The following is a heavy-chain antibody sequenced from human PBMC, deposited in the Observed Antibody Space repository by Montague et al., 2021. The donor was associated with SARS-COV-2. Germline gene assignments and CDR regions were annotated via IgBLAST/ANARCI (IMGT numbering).Heavy chain of an antibody. V-gene: IGHV4-61*01. Sequence: SETLSLTCIVSGGSVSSGSYYWSWIRQPPGKGLEWIGNIYYSGSTNYNPSLKSRVTISVDTSKNQFSLKLSSVTAADTAVYYCARDPWRITIFGVVTMYGFDFWGRGTTVTVSS. CDR2: IYYSGST. D-gene: IGHD3-3*01. J-gene: IGHJ6*02. CDR3: ARDPWRITIFGVVTMYGFDF. CDR1: GGSVSSGSYY.